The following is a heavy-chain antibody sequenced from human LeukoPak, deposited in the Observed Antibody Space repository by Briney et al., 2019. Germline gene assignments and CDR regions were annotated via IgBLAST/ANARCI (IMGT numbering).Heavy chain of an antibody. J-gene: IGHJ4*02. V-gene: IGHV1-2*02. D-gene: IGHD3-10*01. Sequence: ASVKVSSKASGYTFTGYYMHWVRKTPGQGLEWMGWINPNTGDTNYGRKFQGRVTMTRDTSINTAYMELRSLRSDDTAVYYCARSRRVGNGEYPDYWGQGTLVTVSS. CDR3: ARSRRVGNGEYPDY. CDR2: INPNTGDT. CDR1: GYTFTGYY.